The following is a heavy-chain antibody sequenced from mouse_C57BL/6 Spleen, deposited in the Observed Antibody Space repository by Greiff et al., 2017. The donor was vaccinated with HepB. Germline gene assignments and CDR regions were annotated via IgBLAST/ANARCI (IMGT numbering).Heavy chain of an antibody. Sequence: VKLQESGAELVRPGASVTLSCKASGYTFTDYEMHWVKQTPVHGLEWIGAIDPETGGTAYNQKFKGKAILTADKSSSTAYMELRSLTSEDSAVYYCTIITTVAYAMDYWGQGTSVTVSS. CDR3: TIITTVAYAMDY. J-gene: IGHJ4*01. CDR2: IDPETGGT. V-gene: IGHV1-15*01. D-gene: IGHD1-1*01. CDR1: GYTFTDYE.